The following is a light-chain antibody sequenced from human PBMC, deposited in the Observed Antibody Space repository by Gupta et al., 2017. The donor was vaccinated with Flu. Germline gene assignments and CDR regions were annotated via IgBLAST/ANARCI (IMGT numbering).Light chain of an antibody. CDR1: NIRTKS. CDR2: DDS. CDR3: QVWDTSRDQRV. V-gene: IGLV3-21*02. Sequence: SSVLTQPPSVSVAPGQTAMITCGGNNIRTKSVHWYQQKPGQAPVLVVYDDSDRPSGIPERFSGSNSGNTATLTISRVEAGDEADYYCQVWDTSRDQRVFGGGTKLTVL. J-gene: IGLJ3*02.